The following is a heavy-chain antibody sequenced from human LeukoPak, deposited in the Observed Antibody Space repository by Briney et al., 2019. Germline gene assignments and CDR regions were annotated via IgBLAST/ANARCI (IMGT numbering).Heavy chain of an antibody. CDR1: GFTFSSNW. CDR2: IWYDGSNK. J-gene: IGHJ4*02. V-gene: IGHV3-33*01. D-gene: IGHD3-22*01. Sequence: GGSLRLSCAASGFTFSSNWMHWVRQAPGKGLEWVAVIWYDGSNKDYVDSVKGQFTTSRDNSKNTLYLQMNSLRAEDTAEYYCGRDRGSSGYYADYWGQGTLVIVSS. CDR3: GRDRGSSGYYADY.